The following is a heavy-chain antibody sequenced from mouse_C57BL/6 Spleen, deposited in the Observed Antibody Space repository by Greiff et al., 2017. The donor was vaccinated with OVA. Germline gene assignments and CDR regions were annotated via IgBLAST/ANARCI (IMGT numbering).Heavy chain of an antibody. CDR2: ISYDGSN. CDR3: ARGSNYGWYFDV. Sequence: EVQLQESGPGLVKPSQSLSLTCSVTGYSITSGYYWNWIRQFPGNKLEWMGYISYDGSNNYNPSLKNRISITRDTSKNQFFLKLNSVTTEDTATYYCARGSNYGWYFDVWGTGTTVTVSS. D-gene: IGHD2-5*01. J-gene: IGHJ1*03. V-gene: IGHV3-6*01. CDR1: GYSITSGYY.